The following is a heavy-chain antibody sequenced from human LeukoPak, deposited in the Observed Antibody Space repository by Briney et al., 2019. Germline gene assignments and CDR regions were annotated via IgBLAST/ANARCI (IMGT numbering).Heavy chain of an antibody. CDR3: ARGHAGRWLKVYYYYYGMDV. CDR2: INPNSGGT. V-gene: IGHV1-2*06. Sequence: ASVKVSCKASGYTFTAYYMHWVRQAPGQGLEWMGRINPNSGGTNYAQKFQGRVTMTRDTSISTAHMELSRLRSEDTAVYYCARGHAGRWLKVYYYYYGMDVWGQGTTVTVSS. D-gene: IGHD6-19*01. CDR1: GYTFTAYY. J-gene: IGHJ6*02.